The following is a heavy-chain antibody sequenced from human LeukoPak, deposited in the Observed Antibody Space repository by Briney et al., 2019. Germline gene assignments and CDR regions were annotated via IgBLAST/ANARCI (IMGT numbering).Heavy chain of an antibody. J-gene: IGHJ5*02. D-gene: IGHD2-15*01. Sequence: GGSLRLSCAASGFIFSVYGMHWVRQAPGRGLEWVAVISYDGSNKYYADSVKGRFTISRDNSKSTLYLQMNSLRVEDTAVYYCAKDYPWASVLIAATGGFDPWGQGTLVTVSS. CDR2: ISYDGSNK. CDR3: AKDYPWASVLIAATGGFDP. CDR1: GFIFSVYG. V-gene: IGHV3-30*18.